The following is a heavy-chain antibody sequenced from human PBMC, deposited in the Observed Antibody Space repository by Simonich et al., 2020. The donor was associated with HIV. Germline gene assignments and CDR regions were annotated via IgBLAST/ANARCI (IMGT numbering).Heavy chain of an antibody. V-gene: IGHV1-2*06. CDR2: INPNIDGT. D-gene: IGHD1-1*01. Sequence: QVQLVQSAAEVKKPGASVKVSCKASGYRFTGFYMHWVRTPPGQGLEWQGRINPNIDGTDYEQNLQGRVTMTRDTSISTAYMELNRLRSDDTAVYYCARAPTGNHYYYYYMDVWGKGTTVTVSS. CDR3: ARAPTGNHYYYYYMDV. CDR1: GYRFTGFY. J-gene: IGHJ6*03.